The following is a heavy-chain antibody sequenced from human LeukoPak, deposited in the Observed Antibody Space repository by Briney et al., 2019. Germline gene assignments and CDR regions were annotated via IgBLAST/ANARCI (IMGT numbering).Heavy chain of an antibody. Sequence: SETLSLTRTVSGASISSYHWSWIRQPPGKGLEWIGYMYYSGTTNYNPSLKSRVTISLDTSRNQLSLKLRSVTAADTAVYYCARDRTIPDGSSGYYYYGMDVWGQGTTVTVSS. V-gene: IGHV4-59*01. D-gene: IGHD3-10*01. CDR2: MYYSGTT. CDR3: ARDRTIPDGSSGYYYYGMDV. CDR1: GASISSYH. J-gene: IGHJ6*02.